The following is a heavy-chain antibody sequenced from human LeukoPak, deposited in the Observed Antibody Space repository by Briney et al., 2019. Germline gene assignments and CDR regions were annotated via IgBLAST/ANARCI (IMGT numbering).Heavy chain of an antibody. CDR3: ARSPPLAAAPNWFDP. D-gene: IGHD6-13*01. CDR1: GYSFTSYW. Sequence: GESLKISCKGSGYSFTSYWIGWVRQMPGKGLEWIGIIYPGDSDTRYSASFQGQVTISADKSISTAYLQWSSLKASDTAMYYCARSPPLAAAPNWFDPWGQGTLVTVSS. J-gene: IGHJ5*02. V-gene: IGHV5-51*01. CDR2: IYPGDSDT.